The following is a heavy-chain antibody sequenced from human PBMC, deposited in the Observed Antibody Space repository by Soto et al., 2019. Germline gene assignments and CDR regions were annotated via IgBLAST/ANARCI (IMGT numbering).Heavy chain of an antibody. CDR2: IYPGDSDT. Sequence: GESLKISCKGSGYSFTSYWIGWVRQMPGKGLEWMGTIYPGDSDTRYSPSFQGQVSISADKSTSTAYLQWSSLKASDTAMYYCARLSREEISKTIDYWGLGSLVTVSS. CDR1: GYSFTSYW. CDR3: ARLSREEISKTIDY. J-gene: IGHJ4*02. V-gene: IGHV5-51*01. D-gene: IGHD3-16*02.